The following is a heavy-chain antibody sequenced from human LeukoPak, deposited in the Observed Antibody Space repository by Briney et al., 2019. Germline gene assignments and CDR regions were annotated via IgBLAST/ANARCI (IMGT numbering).Heavy chain of an antibody. D-gene: IGHD3-3*01. CDR3: ARDSGPTYYDFWSGYYMGSTRFDY. J-gene: IGHJ4*01. CDR2: ISAYNGNT. Sequence: ASVKVSCKASGYTFTSYGISWVRQAPGQGLEWMGWISAYNGNTNYAQKLQGRVTMTTDTSTSTAYMELRSLRSDDTAVYYCARDSGPTYYDFWSGYYMGSTRFDYWAHGTLVTVSS. CDR1: GYTFTSYG. V-gene: IGHV1-18*01.